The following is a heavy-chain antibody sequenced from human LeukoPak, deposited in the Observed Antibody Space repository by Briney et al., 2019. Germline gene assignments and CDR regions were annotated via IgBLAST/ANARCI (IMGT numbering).Heavy chain of an antibody. V-gene: IGHV3-30*04. Sequence: GRSLRLSCAPSGFTFSTHTMHWVRQAPGKGLEWVAVIEADGRNKFHAESVRGRFTISRDNSRNTLYLQLDSLGSEDTAVYYCVRQSTGLDYWGQGTLVTVSS. CDR1: GFTFSTHT. J-gene: IGHJ4*02. CDR3: VRQSTGLDY. CDR2: IEADGRNK. D-gene: IGHD5/OR15-5a*01.